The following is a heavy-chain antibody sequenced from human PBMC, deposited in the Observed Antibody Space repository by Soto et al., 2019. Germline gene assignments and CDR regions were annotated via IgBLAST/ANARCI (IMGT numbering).Heavy chain of an antibody. CDR3: ARGKKRPYSSIGNWFDP. V-gene: IGHV4-34*01. Sequence: LSLTCAVYGGSFSGYYWSWIRQPPGKGLEWIGEINHSGSTNYNPSLKSRVTISVDTSKNQFSLKLSSVTAADTAVYYCARGKKRPYSSIGNWFDPWGQGTLVTVYS. D-gene: IGHD6-13*01. J-gene: IGHJ5*02. CDR1: GGSFSGYY. CDR2: INHSGST.